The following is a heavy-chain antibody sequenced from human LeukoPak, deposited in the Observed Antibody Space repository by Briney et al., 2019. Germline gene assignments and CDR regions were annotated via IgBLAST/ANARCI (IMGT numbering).Heavy chain of an antibody. CDR2: ISSSSSTI. D-gene: IGHD1-7*01. Sequence: GGSLRLSCAASGFTFSSYSMNWVRQAPGKGLEWVSYISSSSSTIYYADSVKGRFTISRDNAKNSLYPQMNSLRAEDTAVYYCARDVGGGTKSYWGQGTLVTVSS. V-gene: IGHV3-48*01. CDR1: GFTFSSYS. CDR3: ARDVGGGTKSY. J-gene: IGHJ4*02.